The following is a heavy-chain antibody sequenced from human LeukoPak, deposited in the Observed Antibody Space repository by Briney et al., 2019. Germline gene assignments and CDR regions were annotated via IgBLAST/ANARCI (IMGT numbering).Heavy chain of an antibody. CDR1: GFSFSSDA. Sequence: PGGSLRLSCAASGFSFSSDAMHWVRQAPGKGLEWVAVISYDGSNKYYADSVKGRFTISRDNSKNTLYLQMNSLRAEDTAVYYCARVPGYYYDSSGLENDYWGQGTLVTVSS. J-gene: IGHJ4*02. V-gene: IGHV3-30-3*01. D-gene: IGHD3-22*01. CDR2: ISYDGSNK. CDR3: ARVPGYYYDSSGLENDY.